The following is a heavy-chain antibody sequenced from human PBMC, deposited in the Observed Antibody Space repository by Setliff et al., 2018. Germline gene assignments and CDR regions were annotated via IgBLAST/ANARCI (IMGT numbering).Heavy chain of an antibody. Sequence: LSLTCAVYGGSFSGYYWSWIRQPPGKRLEWIGEIIHSGTTNYNPSLKSRVTISVDTSKNQFSLKLSSVTAADTALYYCARDEHYYESSAYRYHYYGMDVWGQGTTVTVS. CDR2: IIHSGTT. D-gene: IGHD3-22*01. CDR1: GGSFSGYY. V-gene: IGHV4-34*12. J-gene: IGHJ6*02. CDR3: ARDEHYYESSAYRYHYYGMDV.